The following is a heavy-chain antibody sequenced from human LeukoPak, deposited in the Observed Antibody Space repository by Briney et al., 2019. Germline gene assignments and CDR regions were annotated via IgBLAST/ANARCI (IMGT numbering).Heavy chain of an antibody. Sequence: SETLSLTCTVSGGSVSSSSYYWGWIRQPPGKGLEWVGSIYNSVNTYSNPSLKSRLTISVDTSKNQFSLKLSSVTAADTAVYYCARFNHCSSTSCHPLGMDYWGQGTLVTVSS. V-gene: IGHV4-39*07. CDR1: GGSVSSSSYY. CDR2: IYNSVNT. CDR3: ARFNHCSSTSCHPLGMDY. J-gene: IGHJ4*02. D-gene: IGHD2-2*01.